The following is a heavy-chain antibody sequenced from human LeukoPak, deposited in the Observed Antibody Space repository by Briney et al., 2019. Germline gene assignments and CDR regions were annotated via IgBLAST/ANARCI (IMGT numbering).Heavy chain of an antibody. CDR3: ATGMGFYDRGGDYLKWFDP. CDR1: GGSFSIGGYY. V-gene: IGHV4-31*03. CDR2: IYYSGST. D-gene: IGHD3-22*01. Sequence: SQTLSLTCTVSGGSFSIGGYYWGWIRQPPGKGLEWIGCIYYSGSTSYNPSLKSRVTISFVTSNNQFSPKLTSVTAADTAFYYCATGMGFYDRGGDYLKWFDPWGQGALVSVSS. J-gene: IGHJ5*02.